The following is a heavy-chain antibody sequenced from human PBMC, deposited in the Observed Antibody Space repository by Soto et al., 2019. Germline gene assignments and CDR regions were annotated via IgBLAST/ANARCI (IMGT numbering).Heavy chain of an antibody. V-gene: IGHV4-31*03. CDR3: ARDALSRDSI. Sequence: QVQLQESGPGLVKPSQTLSLTCTVSGGSISSGGYYWSWIRQHPGKGLEWIGYISYSGSTYYNPSLESRFTISVDTSKNRFSLKLSSVTAADTAVYYCARDALSRDSIWGQGTLVTVSS. D-gene: IGHD3-22*01. J-gene: IGHJ4*02. CDR2: ISYSGST. CDR1: GGSISSGGYY.